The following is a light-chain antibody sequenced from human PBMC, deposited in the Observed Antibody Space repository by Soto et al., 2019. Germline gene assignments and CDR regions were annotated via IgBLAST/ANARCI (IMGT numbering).Light chain of an antibody. CDR1: QTVGDK. V-gene: IGKV3-15*01. Sequence: EIVMTQLPATLSVSPGERATLSCRARQTVGDKLAWYQQRPGQAPRLLIFAASDRAAGIPARFSGSGSGTEFTLTISSLQPEDFAVYYCQQYNNWPPYTFGQGTKLEI. J-gene: IGKJ2*01. CDR2: AAS. CDR3: QQYNNWPPYT.